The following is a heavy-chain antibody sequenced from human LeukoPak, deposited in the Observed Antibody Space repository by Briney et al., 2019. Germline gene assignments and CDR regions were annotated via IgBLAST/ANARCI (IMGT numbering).Heavy chain of an antibody. CDR3: ARDRGYDFWSGLFDY. Sequence: GGSLRLSCAASGFTFSSYSMNWVRQAPGKGLEWVSSISSSSSYIYYADSVKGRSTISRDNAKNSLYLQMNSLRAEDTAVYYCARDRGYDFWSGLFDYWGQGTLVTVSS. CDR2: ISSSSSYI. D-gene: IGHD3-3*01. J-gene: IGHJ4*02. CDR1: GFTFSSYS. V-gene: IGHV3-21*01.